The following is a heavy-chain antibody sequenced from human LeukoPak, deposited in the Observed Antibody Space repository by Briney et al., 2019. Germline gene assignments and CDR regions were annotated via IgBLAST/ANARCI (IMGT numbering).Heavy chain of an antibody. D-gene: IGHD4/OR15-4a*01. CDR1: GFTFSGSA. CDR2: IRGKANNYAT. Sequence: PGGSLRLSCAASGFTFSGSAMHWVRQASGKRLEWVGHIRGKANNYATAYAESVKGRFTISRDDSKNTAYLQMNNLKTEDTAVYFCARHGAAFDYWGQGTLVTVSS. V-gene: IGHV3-73*01. J-gene: IGHJ4*02. CDR3: ARHGAAFDY.